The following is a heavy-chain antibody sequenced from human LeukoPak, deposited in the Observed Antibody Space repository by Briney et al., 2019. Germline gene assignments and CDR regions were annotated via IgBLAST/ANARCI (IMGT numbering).Heavy chain of an antibody. D-gene: IGHD2-15*01. CDR1: GFTFSDYY. CDR2: LSSSGSTK. J-gene: IGHJ6*02. CDR3: VREAPYCSGGSCCVDYYGLDV. Sequence: GGSLRLSCAASGFTFSDYYMSWIRQAPGKGLEWVSYLSSSGSTKYYADSVEGRFTISRDNAKNSLYLQMSSLRADDTAVYYCVREAPYCSGGSCCVDYYGLDVWVQGTTVTVSS. V-gene: IGHV3-11*01.